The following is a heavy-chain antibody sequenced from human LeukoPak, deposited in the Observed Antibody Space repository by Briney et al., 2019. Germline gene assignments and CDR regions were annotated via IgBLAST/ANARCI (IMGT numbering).Heavy chain of an antibody. CDR2: FDPEDGDT. V-gene: IGHV1-24*01. J-gene: IGHJ4*02. CDR1: GKTLTELF. D-gene: IGHD3-22*01. CDR3: TTDPTYYPDSSGYLVY. Sequence: ASVKVSCKVSGKTLTELFMDWVRQAPGKGMEGMERFDPEDGDTIYGQKFQGRIAQTEDTSKDTVYMELSRLRSEDTAVYYCTTDPTYYPDSSGYLVYWGQGTLVTVSS.